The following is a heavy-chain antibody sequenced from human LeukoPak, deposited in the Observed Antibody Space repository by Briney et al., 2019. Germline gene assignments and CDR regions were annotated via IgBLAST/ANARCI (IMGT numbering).Heavy chain of an antibody. D-gene: IGHD1-26*01. CDR2: ILGSGGNT. CDR3: AKFYIDRLHLVGANAHFDY. CDR1: GFTFSSYA. J-gene: IGHJ4*02. V-gene: IGHV3-23*01. Sequence: PGGSLRLSCAASGFTFSSYAMSGVGQAPGKGLEGVSAILGSGGNTYYADSVKGRFTISRDNSKNTMYLKMNSLSAEDTAVSSCAKFYIDRLHLVGANAHFDYWGGGTVVTVS.